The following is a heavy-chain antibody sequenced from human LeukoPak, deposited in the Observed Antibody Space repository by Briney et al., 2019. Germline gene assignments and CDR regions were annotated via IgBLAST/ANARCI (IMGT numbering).Heavy chain of an antibody. CDR3: AKARGSGNSIYFDH. D-gene: IGHD4-23*01. V-gene: IGHV3-23*01. Sequence: GGSLRLSCATSGFTFSSYAMSWVRQAPGKGLEWVSALSGSGVTTYYADSVKGRFTISRDNSKNTLFLQMNSLRVEDTTVYFCAKARGSGNSIYFDHWGQGTLVTVSS. J-gene: IGHJ4*02. CDR2: LSGSGVTT. CDR1: GFTFSSYA.